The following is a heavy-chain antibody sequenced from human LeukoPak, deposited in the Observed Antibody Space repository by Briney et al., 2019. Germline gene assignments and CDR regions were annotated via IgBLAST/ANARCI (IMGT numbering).Heavy chain of an antibody. CDR1: GFTFDDYA. V-gene: IGHV3-9*01. CDR2: ISWNSGSI. CDR3: AKHRNPYSSSCVFDY. Sequence: GGSLRLSCAASGFTFDDYAMHWVRQAPGKGLEWVSGISWNSGSIGYADSVKGRFTISRDNAKNSLYLQMNSLRAEDTALYYCAKHRNPYSSSCVFDYWGQGTLVTVSS. J-gene: IGHJ4*02. D-gene: IGHD6-13*01.